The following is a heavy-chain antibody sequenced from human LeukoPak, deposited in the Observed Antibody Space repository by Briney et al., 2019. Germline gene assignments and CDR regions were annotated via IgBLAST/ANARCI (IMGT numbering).Heavy chain of an antibody. CDR3: ARGWRYCSSGSCRNWFDP. V-gene: IGHV3-74*01. CDR2: INSDGSST. D-gene: IGHD2-15*01. CDR1: GFTFSSYW. Sequence: GGSLRLSCAASGFTFSSYWMHWVRQAPGKGLVWVSRINSDGSSTSYADSVKGRFTISRDNAKNTLYLQMNSLRAEDTAMYYCARGWRYCSSGSCRNWFDPWGQGTLVTVSS. J-gene: IGHJ5*02.